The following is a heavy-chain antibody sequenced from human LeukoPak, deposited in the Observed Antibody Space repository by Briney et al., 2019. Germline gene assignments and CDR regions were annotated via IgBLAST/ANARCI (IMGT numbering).Heavy chain of an antibody. CDR2: ISNSGGTT. D-gene: IGHD5-12*01. V-gene: IGHV3-23*01. J-gene: IGHJ4*02. Sequence: GGSLRLSCAASGFSFSNYAMSWVRQAPGKGLEWVSGISNSGGTTYYADSVKGRFTVSRDSGKNTLSLQMNSLRAEDTAIYYRAKRLSATDDWGQGTLVTVSS. CDR1: GFSFSNYA. CDR3: AKRLSATDD.